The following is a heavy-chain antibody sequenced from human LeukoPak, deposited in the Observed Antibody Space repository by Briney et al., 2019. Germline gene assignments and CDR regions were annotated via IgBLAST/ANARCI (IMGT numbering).Heavy chain of an antibody. Sequence: GRSLRLSCAASGFTFSSYGMHWVRQAPGKGLEWVAVIPYDGSNKYYADSVKGRFTISRDNSKNTLYLQMNSLRAEDTAVYYCAKHGTYSSAAAGALDYWGQGTLVTVSS. CDR2: IPYDGSNK. J-gene: IGHJ4*02. D-gene: IGHD6-13*01. CDR3: AKHGTYSSAAAGALDY. CDR1: GFTFSSYG. V-gene: IGHV3-30*18.